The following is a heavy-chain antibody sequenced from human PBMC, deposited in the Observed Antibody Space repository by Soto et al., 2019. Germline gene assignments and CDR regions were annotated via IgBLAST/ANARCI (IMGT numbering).Heavy chain of an antibody. V-gene: IGHV3-48*02. J-gene: IGHJ4*02. CDR2: ISGSGDTK. Sequence: GGSLRLSCASSGFTFSSCSMNWVRQAPGKGLEWVSFISGSGDTKYYADSVKGRFTISRYNAKNSLYLQMSSLRDEDAAVYYCAKYCSSDVCFDYWGQGSLVTVSS. CDR3: AKYCSSDVCFDY. D-gene: IGHD2-8*01. CDR1: GFTFSSCS.